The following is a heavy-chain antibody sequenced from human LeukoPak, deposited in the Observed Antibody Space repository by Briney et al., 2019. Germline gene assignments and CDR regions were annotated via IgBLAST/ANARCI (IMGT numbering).Heavy chain of an antibody. J-gene: IGHJ4*02. D-gene: IGHD3-10*01. CDR3: AKGSDYYGSVTSKKTD. CDR1: GFTFSNYA. V-gene: IGHV3-23*01. Sequence: GGSLRLSCSVSGFTFSNYAMQWVRQAPGKGLGWVSLISGGSGNIYYVDSVKGRFTISRDNSKNTLYVQMTSLRAEDTAIYYCAKGSDYYGSVTSKKTDWGQGTLVTVSS. CDR2: ISGGSGNI.